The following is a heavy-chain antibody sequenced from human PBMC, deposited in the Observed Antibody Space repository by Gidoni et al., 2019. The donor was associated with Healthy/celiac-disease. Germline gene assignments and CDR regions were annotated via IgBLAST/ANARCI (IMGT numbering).Heavy chain of an antibody. CDR3: AKSGAVAGTGGVDY. Sequence: QVQLVESGGGVVQTGRSLRLSCAASGITFSSYGMHWVRQAPGKGLEWVAVISYDGSNKYYADSVKGRFTISRDNSKNTLYLQMNSLRAEDTAVYYCAKSGAVAGTGGVDYWGQGTLVTVSS. V-gene: IGHV3-30*18. CDR1: GITFSSYG. D-gene: IGHD6-19*01. J-gene: IGHJ4*02. CDR2: ISYDGSNK.